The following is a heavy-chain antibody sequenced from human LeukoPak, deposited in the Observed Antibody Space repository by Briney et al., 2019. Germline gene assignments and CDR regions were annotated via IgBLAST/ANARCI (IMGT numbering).Heavy chain of an antibody. D-gene: IGHD3-22*01. J-gene: IGHJ4*02. V-gene: IGHV1-18*01. CDR2: ISAYNGNT. CDR1: GYTFTSYG. Sequence: ASVKVSCKASGYTFTSYGISWVRQAPGQGLEWMGWISAYNGNTNYAQKLQGRVTMTTDTSTSTAYMVLRSLRSDDTAVYYCARVGYYDSSGYYYESYFDYWGQGTLVTVSS. CDR3: ARVGYYDSSGYYYESYFDY.